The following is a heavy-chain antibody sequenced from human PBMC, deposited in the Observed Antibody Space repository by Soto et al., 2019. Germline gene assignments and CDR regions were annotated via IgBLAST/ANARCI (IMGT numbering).Heavy chain of an antibody. V-gene: IGHV1-18*01. Sequence: ASVKVSCKASGYTFTSYGISWVRQAPGQGLEWIGWISAYNGNTNYAQKLQGRVTMTTDTSTSTAYMELRSLRSDDTAVYYCAREVDYYDFWSGYWEKNWFDPWGQGTLVTLSS. D-gene: IGHD3-3*01. CDR2: ISAYNGNT. CDR1: GYTFTSYG. CDR3: AREVDYYDFWSGYWEKNWFDP. J-gene: IGHJ5*02.